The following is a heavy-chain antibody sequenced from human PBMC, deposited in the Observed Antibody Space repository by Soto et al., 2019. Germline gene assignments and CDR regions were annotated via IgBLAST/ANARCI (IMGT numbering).Heavy chain of an antibody. CDR3: AGGFRYYDFWSGYLDY. Sequence: QVQLVQSGAEVKKPGASVKVSCKASGYTFTSYAMHWVRQAPGQRLEWMGWINAGNGNTKYSQKFQGRVTITRDTSASTAYMELSSLRSEDTAVYYCAGGFRYYDFWSGYLDYWGQGTLVTVSS. J-gene: IGHJ4*02. V-gene: IGHV1-3*01. CDR2: INAGNGNT. CDR1: GYTFTSYA. D-gene: IGHD3-3*01.